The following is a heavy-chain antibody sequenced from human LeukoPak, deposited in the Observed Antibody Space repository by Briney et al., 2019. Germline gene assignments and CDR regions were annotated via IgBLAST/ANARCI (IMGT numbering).Heavy chain of an antibody. J-gene: IGHJ3*01. CDR2: IESDGTGT. Sequence: PGGSLRLSCAASGFTFTTSWMHWFRQAPGKGLVWVSRIESDGTGTTYADSVKGRFTISRDNAKNTLYLQMNSLRAEDTAVYYCARDQYSSTWYRGAFDVWGQGTMVSVSS. D-gene: IGHD6-13*01. V-gene: IGHV3-74*01. CDR3: ARDQYSSTWYRGAFDV. CDR1: GFTFTTSW.